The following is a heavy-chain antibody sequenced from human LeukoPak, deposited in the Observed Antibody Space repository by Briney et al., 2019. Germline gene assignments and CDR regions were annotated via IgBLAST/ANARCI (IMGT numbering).Heavy chain of an antibody. CDR2: IRSKAYGETA. CDR1: GFTFGDYA. V-gene: IGHV3-49*03. CDR3: TRDRGAYNLYDY. D-gene: IGHD1-1*01. Sequence: GGSLRLSCTASGFTFGDYAMSWIRQAPGKGLEWVGFIRSKAYGETADYAASVKGRFTISRDDSKAIAYLQMNSLKTEDTAVYHCTRDRGAYNLYDYWGQGTLAPSPQ. J-gene: IGHJ4*02.